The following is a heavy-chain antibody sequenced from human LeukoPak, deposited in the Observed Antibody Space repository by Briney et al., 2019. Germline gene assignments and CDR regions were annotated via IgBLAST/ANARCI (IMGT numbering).Heavy chain of an antibody. D-gene: IGHD6-13*01. V-gene: IGHV3-30-3*01. CDR3: ARSPAAGYYYGVDV. CDR2: ISYDGSNT. CDR1: GFTFSSYA. J-gene: IGHJ6*02. Sequence: PGRSLRLSCAPSGFTFSSYAMHWVRQAPGKGPEWVAVISYDGSNTYYADSVKGRFTISRDNSKNTLYLQMNSLRAEDTAVYYCARSPAAGYYYGVDVWGQGTTVTVSS.